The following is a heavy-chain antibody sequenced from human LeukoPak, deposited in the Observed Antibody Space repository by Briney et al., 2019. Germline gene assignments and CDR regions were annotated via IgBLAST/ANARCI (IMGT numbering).Heavy chain of an antibody. Sequence: ASVKVSCKASGGTFISYAISWVRQAPGQGPEWMGGIIPIFGTANYAQKFQGRVTITADESTSTAYMELSSLRSEDTAVYYCARDYDSSGYFDYWGQGTLVTVSS. J-gene: IGHJ4*02. CDR3: ARDYDSSGYFDY. CDR2: IIPIFGTA. D-gene: IGHD3-22*01. CDR1: GGTFISYA. V-gene: IGHV1-69*01.